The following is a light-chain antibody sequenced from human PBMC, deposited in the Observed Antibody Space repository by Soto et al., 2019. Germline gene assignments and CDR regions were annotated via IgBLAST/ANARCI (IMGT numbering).Light chain of an antibody. CDR3: NSYAGSNNLGV. V-gene: IGLV2-8*01. CDR2: EVT. J-gene: IGLJ3*02. CDR1: SSDVGGYNY. Sequence: QSALTQPPSASGSPGQSVTISCTGTSSDVGGYNYVSWYQQHPGKVPKLIIYEVTKRPSGVPDRFSGSKSSNTASLTVSGLQAEDEADYYCNSYAGSNNLGVFGGGTKLTVL.